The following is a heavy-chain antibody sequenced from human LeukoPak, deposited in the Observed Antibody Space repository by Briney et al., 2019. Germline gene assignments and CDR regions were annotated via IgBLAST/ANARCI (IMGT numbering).Heavy chain of an antibody. D-gene: IGHD5-12*01. CDR1: GFTVSSNY. V-gene: IGHV3-53*01. CDR2: IYSGGST. Sequence: GGSLRLSCAASGFTVSSNYMSWVRQAPGRGLEWVSVIYSGGSTYYADSVKGRFTISRDNSENTLYLQMNSLRAEDTAVYYCARARYSGYDSPYYFDYWGQGTLVTVSS. J-gene: IGHJ4*02. CDR3: ARARYSGYDSPYYFDY.